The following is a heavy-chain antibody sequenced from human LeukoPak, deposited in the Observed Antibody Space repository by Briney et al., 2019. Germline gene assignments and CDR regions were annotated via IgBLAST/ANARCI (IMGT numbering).Heavy chain of an antibody. D-gene: IGHD6-13*01. CDR3: ARLVFAAATISPFDY. CDR2: IYPGDSDT. Sequence: GESLQISCQGSGYSFTSYWIGWVRQLPGKGLEWMGIIYPGDSDTRYSPSFQGQVTISADKSISTAYLQWSSLKASDTAMYYCARLVFAAATISPFDYWGQGTLVTVSS. CDR1: GYSFTSYW. V-gene: IGHV5-51*01. J-gene: IGHJ4*02.